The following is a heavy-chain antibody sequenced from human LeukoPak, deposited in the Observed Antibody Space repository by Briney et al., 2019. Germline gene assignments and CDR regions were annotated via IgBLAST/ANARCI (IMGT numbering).Heavy chain of an antibody. J-gene: IGHJ5*02. Sequence: SETLSLTCTVSGGSISSYYWSWIRQPPGKGLEWIGYIYTSGSTNYNPSLKSRVTISVDTSKNQFSLKLSSVTAADTAVYYCARTPAMVTALFDPWCQGTLVTVSS. CDR1: GGSISSYY. CDR2: IYTSGST. V-gene: IGHV4-4*09. D-gene: IGHD5-18*01. CDR3: ARTPAMVTALFDP.